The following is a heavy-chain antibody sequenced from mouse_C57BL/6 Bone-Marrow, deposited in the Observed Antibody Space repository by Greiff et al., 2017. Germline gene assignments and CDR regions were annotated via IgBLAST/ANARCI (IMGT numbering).Heavy chain of an antibody. CDR3: ARYDYDGDAMDY. V-gene: IGHV5-15*04. CDR1: GFTFSDYG. CDR2: ISNLAYSI. J-gene: IGHJ4*01. D-gene: IGHD2-4*01. Sequence: EVMLVESGGGLVQPGGSLKLSCAASGFTFSDYGMAWVRQAPRQGPEWVAFISNLAYSIYYADTVTGRFTISRENAKNTLYLEMSSLRSEDTAMYYCARYDYDGDAMDYWGQGTSVTVSS.